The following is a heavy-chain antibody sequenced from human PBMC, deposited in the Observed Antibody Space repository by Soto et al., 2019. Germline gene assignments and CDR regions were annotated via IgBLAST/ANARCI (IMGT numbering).Heavy chain of an antibody. D-gene: IGHD2-15*01. J-gene: IGHJ6*02. Sequence: GGSLRLSCASSGYTLSNYAVNWVRQAPGKGLEWVSYISSDSRYIYHGDSVKGRFTISRDNARNSVYLQMTSLRDEDTAVYYFARIKLVDFFCINVDGYDMDVWGQGTPVTVS. V-gene: IGHV3-48*02. CDR2: ISSDSRYI. CDR3: ARIKLVDFFCINVDGYDMDV. CDR1: GYTLSNYA.